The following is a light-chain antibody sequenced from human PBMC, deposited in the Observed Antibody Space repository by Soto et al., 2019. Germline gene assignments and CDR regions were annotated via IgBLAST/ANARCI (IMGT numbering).Light chain of an antibody. CDR3: QVWDSSSGHRGV. CDR1: NIGSKD. V-gene: IGLV3-21*04. CDR2: YDS. J-gene: IGLJ3*02. Sequence: SYVVTQPPSVSVAPGKTARIPCGGNNIGSKDVHWYQQKPGQAPVLVIYYDSDRPSGIPERFSGSNSGNTATLTISRVGAGDEADYYCQVWDSSSGHRGVFGGGTKLTVL.